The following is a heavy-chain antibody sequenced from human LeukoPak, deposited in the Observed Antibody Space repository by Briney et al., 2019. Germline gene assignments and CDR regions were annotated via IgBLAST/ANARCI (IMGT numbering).Heavy chain of an antibody. J-gene: IGHJ6*04. CDR2: IYHSGST. D-gene: IGHD2-2*01. CDR1: GGSISSSNW. Sequence: PSGTLSLTCAASGGSISSSNWWSWVRQPPGKGLEWIGEIYHSGSTNYNPSLKSRVTISVDKSKNQFSLKLSSVTAADTAVYYCARNADLVPAAPASYYYGMDVWGKGTTVTVSS. CDR3: ARNADLVPAAPASYYYGMDV. V-gene: IGHV4-4*02.